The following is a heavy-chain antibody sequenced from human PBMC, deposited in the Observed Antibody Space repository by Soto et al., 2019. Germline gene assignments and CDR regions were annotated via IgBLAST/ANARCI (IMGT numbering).Heavy chain of an antibody. D-gene: IGHD2-15*01. Sequence: ASVKVSCKASGYTFTGYYMHWVRQAPGQGLQWMGGISAFNDDTNYAQKLQDRVIMTTDTSTSTAYMELKSLRPDDTAVYYCARAPRYCSGETCYGGDYYHYGMDVWGQGTTVTVSS. V-gene: IGHV1-18*04. CDR2: ISAFNDDT. CDR3: ARAPRYCSGETCYGGDYYHYGMDV. J-gene: IGHJ6*02. CDR1: GYTFTGYY.